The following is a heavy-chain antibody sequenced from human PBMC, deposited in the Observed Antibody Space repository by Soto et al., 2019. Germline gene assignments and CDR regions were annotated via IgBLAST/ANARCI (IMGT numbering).Heavy chain of an antibody. Sequence: GGSLRLSCAASGFTFSSYSMNWVRQAPGKGLEWVSYISSSSSTIYYADSVKGRFTISRDNAKNSLYLQMNSLRAEDTAVYYCARVIPPGTVKYGMDVWGQGTTVTVSS. J-gene: IGHJ6*02. V-gene: IGHV3-48*01. D-gene: IGHD3-22*01. CDR1: GFTFSSYS. CDR3: ARVIPPGTVKYGMDV. CDR2: ISSSSSTI.